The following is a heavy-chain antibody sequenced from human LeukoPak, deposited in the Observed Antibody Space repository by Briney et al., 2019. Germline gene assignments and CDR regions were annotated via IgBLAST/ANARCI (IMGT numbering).Heavy chain of an antibody. CDR1: GYTFTDYY. CDR2: INPNSGGT. J-gene: IGHJ5*02. CDR3: ARDFMMIAAAGGGLGWFDP. D-gene: IGHD6-13*01. V-gene: IGHV1-2*02. Sequence: VASVTVPCKASGYTFTDYYMHWVRQAPGQGLEWMGWINPNSGGTNYAQKFQGRVTMTRDTSISTAYTELSRLRSDDTAVYYCARDFMMIAAAGGGLGWFDPWGQGTLVTVSS.